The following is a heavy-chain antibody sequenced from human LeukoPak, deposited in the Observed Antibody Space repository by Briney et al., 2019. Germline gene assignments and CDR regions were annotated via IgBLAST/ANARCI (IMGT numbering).Heavy chain of an antibody. Sequence: PSETLSLTCTVSGVSISSSSYYWGWIRQPPGKGLEWIGTIYYSGSTYYNPSLKSRVSISVDTSKNQFSLKLSSVIAADTAVYYCVVAGMGGSFDYWGQGTLVTVSS. CDR2: IYYSGST. CDR1: GVSISSSSYY. J-gene: IGHJ4*02. CDR3: VVAGMGGSFDY. V-gene: IGHV4-39*01. D-gene: IGHD6-19*01.